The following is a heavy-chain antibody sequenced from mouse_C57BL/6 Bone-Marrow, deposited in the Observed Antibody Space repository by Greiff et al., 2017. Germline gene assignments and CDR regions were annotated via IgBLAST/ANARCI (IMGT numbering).Heavy chain of an antibody. CDR1: GYTFTSYW. CDR2: IDPSDSYT. Sequence: QVQLQQPGAELVMPGASVKLSCTASGYTFTSYWMHWVKQRPGQGLEWIGEIDPSDSYTNYNQKFKGKSTLTVDKSSSTAYMQLSSLTSEDSAVYYCARGDYYGSSYWGQGTTLTVSS. D-gene: IGHD1-1*01. J-gene: IGHJ2*01. V-gene: IGHV1-69*01. CDR3: ARGDYYGSSY.